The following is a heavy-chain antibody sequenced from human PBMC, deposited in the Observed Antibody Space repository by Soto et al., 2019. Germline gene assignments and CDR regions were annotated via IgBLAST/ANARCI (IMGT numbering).Heavy chain of an antibody. CDR2: IYPGDSDT. V-gene: IGHV5-51*01. J-gene: IGHJ5*02. Sequence: GESLKISCMGSGYTFTSHWIGWVRQMPGKGLEWMGIIYPGDSDTRYSPSFQGQVTISADKSLRTAYLQWNSLKASDTAMYYCVRVGLGASSSLTNAWFVPGGPGPLVPVSS. D-gene: IGHD2-2*01. CDR1: GYTFTSHW. CDR3: VRVGLGASSSLTNAWFVP.